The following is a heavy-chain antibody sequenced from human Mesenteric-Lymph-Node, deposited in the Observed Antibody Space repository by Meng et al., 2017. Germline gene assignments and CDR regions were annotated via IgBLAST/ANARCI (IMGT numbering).Heavy chain of an antibody. CDR3: ACSGSYYAYAFDI. CDR1: GYTLTELS. V-gene: IGHV1-24*01. CDR2: FDPEDGET. D-gene: IGHD1-26*01. J-gene: IGHJ3*02. Sequence: GGSLRLSCKVSGYTLTELSMHWVRQAPGKGLEWMGGFDPEDGETIYAQKFQGRVTMTEDTSTDTAYMELSSLRSEDTAVYYCACSGSYYAYAFDIWGQGTMVTVSS.